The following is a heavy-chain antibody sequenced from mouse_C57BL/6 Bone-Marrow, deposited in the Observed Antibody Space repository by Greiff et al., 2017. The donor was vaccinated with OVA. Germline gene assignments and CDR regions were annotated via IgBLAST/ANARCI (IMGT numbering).Heavy chain of an antibody. J-gene: IGHJ1*03. Sequence: QVQLQQPGTELVKPGASVKLSCKASGYTFTSYWMHWVKQRPGQGLEWIGNINPSNGGTNYNEKFKSKATLTVDKSSSTAYMQLSSLTSEDSAVYYGAREKAYYSNFWYFDVWGTGTTVTGSS. CDR3: AREKAYYSNFWYFDV. V-gene: IGHV1-53*01. CDR1: GYTFTSYW. D-gene: IGHD2-5*01. CDR2: INPSNGGT.